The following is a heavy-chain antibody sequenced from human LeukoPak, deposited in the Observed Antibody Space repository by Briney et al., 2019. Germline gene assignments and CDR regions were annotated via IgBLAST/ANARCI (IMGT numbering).Heavy chain of an antibody. CDR3: AREGLGYSSFDY. CDR1: GFTFNTYD. V-gene: IGHV3-30*02. D-gene: IGHD6-13*01. Sequence: QTGGSLRLSCAASGFTFNTYDMHWVRQAPGKGLEWVAFIQSDGSNKHYADSLKGRFTISRDNSKNTLYLQMNSLRAEDTAVYYCAREGLGYSSFDYWGQGTLVTVSS. CDR2: IQSDGSNK. J-gene: IGHJ4*02.